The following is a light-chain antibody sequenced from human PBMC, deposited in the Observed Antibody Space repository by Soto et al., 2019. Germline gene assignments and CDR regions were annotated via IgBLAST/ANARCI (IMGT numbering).Light chain of an antibody. CDR2: DVS. V-gene: IGLV2-11*01. CDR1: SSDFGGYNY. CDR3: CSYAGTFYV. J-gene: IGLJ1*01. Sequence: QSALTQPRSVSESPGQSVTISCTGTSSDFGGYNYVSWYQHHPGKAPKLMIYDVSERPSGVPDRFSGSKSGNTASLTISGLQAEDQADYYCCSYAGTFYVFGTGTKLTVL.